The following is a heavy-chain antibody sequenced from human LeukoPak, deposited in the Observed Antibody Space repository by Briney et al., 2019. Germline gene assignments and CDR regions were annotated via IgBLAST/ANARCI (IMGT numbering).Heavy chain of an antibody. J-gene: IGHJ4*02. CDR3: VRDRGRASTDY. CDR2: IKPDGRVE. CDR1: GITLGGYR. Sequence: PGGSLRLSCAASGITLGGYRMSWVRQAPGKGLERVANIKPDGRVENYVDSVKGRFTISTDNTQKSLSLHMRTVRADDTAVYYCVRDRGRASTDYWGQGTLVTVSS. D-gene: IGHD1-26*01. V-gene: IGHV3-7*01.